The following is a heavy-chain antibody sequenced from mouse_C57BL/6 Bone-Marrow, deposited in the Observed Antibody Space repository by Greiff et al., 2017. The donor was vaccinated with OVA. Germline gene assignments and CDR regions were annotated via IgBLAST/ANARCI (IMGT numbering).Heavy chain of an antibody. CDR2: INSGGGST. J-gene: IGHJ3*01. D-gene: IGHD1-1*02. Sequence: DVKLVESGGGLVQPGASLKLSCESNEYEFPSHDMSWVRKTPEKRLELVAAINSGGGSTYYPDTMESRFIISRDNTKKTLYLQMSSLRSEDTAFYYCAGHRDYGFAYWGQGTLVTVSA. V-gene: IGHV5-2*01. CDR1: EYEFPSHD. CDR3: AGHRDYGFAY.